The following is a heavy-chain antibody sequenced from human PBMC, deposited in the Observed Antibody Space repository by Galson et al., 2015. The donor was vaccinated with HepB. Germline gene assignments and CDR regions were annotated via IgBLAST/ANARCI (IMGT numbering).Heavy chain of an antibody. CDR2: IWNDGSNK. CDR3: ARDAYSTSSGWFDT. Sequence: SLRLSCAASGFTFNNYGMHWVRQAPGKGLEWVAVIWNDGSNKFHADSVKGRFTISRDNLKNTLYLQMKNLRAEDTAVYYCARDAYSTSSGWFDTWGQGSLVTVSS. CDR1: GFTFNNYG. J-gene: IGHJ5*02. D-gene: IGHD6-6*01. V-gene: IGHV3-33*01.